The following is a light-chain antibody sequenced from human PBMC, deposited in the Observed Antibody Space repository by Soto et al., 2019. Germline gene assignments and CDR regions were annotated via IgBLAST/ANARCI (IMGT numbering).Light chain of an antibody. CDR1: QSLITRY. Sequence: EIVLTQSPGTLSLFPGERATLSCRASQSLITRYLAWYQQKPGQAPRLLIYGASSRATGIPDRFSGSGSGTDFTLTISRLEPEDFAVYSCQQYGTSPTFGQGTRLDMK. J-gene: IGKJ5*01. CDR3: QQYGTSPT. V-gene: IGKV3-20*01. CDR2: GAS.